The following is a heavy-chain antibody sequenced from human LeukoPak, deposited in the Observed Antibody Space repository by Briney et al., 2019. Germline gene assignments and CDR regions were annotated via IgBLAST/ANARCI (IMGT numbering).Heavy chain of an antibody. V-gene: IGHV4-59*01. CDR1: GGSISTYY. CDR2: IYYSGST. Sequence: SETLSLTCTVSGGSISTYYWSWIRQPPGKGLEWIGYIYYSGSTNYNPPLKSRVTVSVDTSKNQFSLKLSSVTAADTAVYYCARGGIAAFHFDYWGQGTLVTVSS. D-gene: IGHD6-13*01. CDR3: ARGGIAAFHFDY. J-gene: IGHJ4*02.